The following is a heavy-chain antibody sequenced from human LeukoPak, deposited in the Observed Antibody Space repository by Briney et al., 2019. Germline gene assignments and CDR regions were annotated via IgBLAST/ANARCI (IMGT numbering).Heavy chain of an antibody. Sequence: PGGSLRLSCAASRFTFSAYAMSWVRQAPGKGLEWVSIISGSGGSTYYADSVKGRFTISRDNSKNTLYLQINSLRAEDTAVYYCAKMSWGGSLRWADYFDYWGQGILVTVSS. D-gene: IGHD1-26*01. CDR1: RFTFSAYA. J-gene: IGHJ4*02. CDR2: ISGSGGST. CDR3: AKMSWGGSLRWADYFDY. V-gene: IGHV3-23*01.